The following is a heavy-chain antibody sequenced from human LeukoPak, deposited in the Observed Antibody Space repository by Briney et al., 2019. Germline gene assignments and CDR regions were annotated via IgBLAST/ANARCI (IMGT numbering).Heavy chain of an antibody. V-gene: IGHV1-18*01. Sequence: ASVKVSFKASGYTFTSYGISWVRQAPGQGLEWMGWISAYNGNTNYAQKLQGRVTMTTDTSTSTAYMELRSLRSDDTAVYYCARVPKYYYDSSGYYSPCYFDYWGQGTLVTVSS. CDR1: GYTFTSYG. D-gene: IGHD3-22*01. CDR2: ISAYNGNT. CDR3: ARVPKYYYDSSGYYSPCYFDY. J-gene: IGHJ4*02.